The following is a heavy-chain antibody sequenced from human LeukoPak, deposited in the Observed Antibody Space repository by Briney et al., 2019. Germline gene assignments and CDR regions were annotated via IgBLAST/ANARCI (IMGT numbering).Heavy chain of an antibody. CDR2: IYSGGST. CDR1: GFTVSSNY. J-gene: IGHJ6*03. V-gene: IGHV3-53*01. Sequence: GGSLRLSCAASGFTVSSNYMSGVRQAPGKGLEWVSVIYSGGSTYYADSVKGRFTISRDNSKNTLYLQMNSLRADDTAVYYCARVDGYYYYYMDVWGKGTTVTVSS. CDR3: ARVDGYYYYYMDV. D-gene: IGHD5-24*01.